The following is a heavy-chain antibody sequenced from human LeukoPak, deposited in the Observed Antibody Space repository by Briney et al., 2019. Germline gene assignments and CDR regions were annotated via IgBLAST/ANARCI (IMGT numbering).Heavy chain of an antibody. CDR2: IRYDGSNK. CDR3: ARDWNLELAKIQLDY. Sequence: PGGSLRLSCAASGFTFSSYGMHWVRQAPGKGLEWVAFIRYDGSNKYYADSVKGRFTISRDNSKNTLYLQMNSLRAEDTAVYYCARDWNLELAKIQLDYWGQGNLVTVFS. J-gene: IGHJ4*02. D-gene: IGHD5-24*01. CDR1: GFTFSSYG. V-gene: IGHV3-30*02.